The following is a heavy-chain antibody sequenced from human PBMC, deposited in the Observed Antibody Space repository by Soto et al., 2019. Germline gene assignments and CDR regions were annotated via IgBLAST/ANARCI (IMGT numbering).Heavy chain of an antibody. D-gene: IGHD2-21*02. CDR1: GESLSSSSDY. CDR2: IYHSGRT. Sequence: SETRSLTCLGAGESLSSSSDYSGWIRPPPGKGLEWIGSIYHSGRTYYNPSLKSRVSISIDTSKNQFSLKLSSVTAADTALEDGARQRTPVVTQDYFEEWGQVALVTFS. J-gene: IGHJ4*02. CDR3: ARQRTPVVTQDYFEE. V-gene: IGHV4-39*01.